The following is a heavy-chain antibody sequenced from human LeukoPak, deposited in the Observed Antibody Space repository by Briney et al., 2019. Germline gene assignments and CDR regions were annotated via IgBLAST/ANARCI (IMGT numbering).Heavy chain of an antibody. J-gene: IGHJ6*03. CDR1: GLIFSSYS. CDR2: ISSAGSYI. V-gene: IGHV3-21*01. Sequence: GGSLRLAWAASGLIFSSYSMNWVRQAQGKGLEWVSSISSAGSYISYADSVKGRFTISRDNANSSLYLQRNGLRAEDTTVYYCARRGYSSSWNYYYMDVGGKGTTVTVSS. D-gene: IGHD6-13*01. CDR3: ARRGYSSSWNYYYMDV.